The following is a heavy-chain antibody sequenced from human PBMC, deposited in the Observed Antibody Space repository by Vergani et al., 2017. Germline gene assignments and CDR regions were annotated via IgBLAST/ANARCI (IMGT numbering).Heavy chain of an antibody. CDR3: AKDRVGATGDHIDY. J-gene: IGHJ4*02. V-gene: IGHV3-30*02. Sequence: QVQLVESGGGVVQPGGSLRLSCAASGFTFSSSGMHWVRQAPGKGLEWVAFIRYDGSNKYYADSVKGRVTIYRYNSKTTLYLQMNILRAEDTYVYYCAKDRVGATGDHIDYWGQGNLVIVSA. CDR2: IRYDGSNK. D-gene: IGHD1-26*01. CDR1: GFTFSSSG.